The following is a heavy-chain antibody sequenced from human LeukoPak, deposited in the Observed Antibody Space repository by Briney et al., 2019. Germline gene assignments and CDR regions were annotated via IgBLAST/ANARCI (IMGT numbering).Heavy chain of an antibody. J-gene: IGHJ1*01. CDR1: GYTFTNYG. Sequence: ASVKVSCKTSGYTFTNYGVSWVRQAPGQGLEWMGWISAYNGYTNYAQKLQVRVTMTTDTSTSTAYMELRSLTSDDTAVYYCARDKAVTTELTQYFQHWGQGTLITVSS. CDR2: ISAYNGYT. CDR3: ARDKAVTTELTQYFQH. D-gene: IGHD4-11*01. V-gene: IGHV1-18*01.